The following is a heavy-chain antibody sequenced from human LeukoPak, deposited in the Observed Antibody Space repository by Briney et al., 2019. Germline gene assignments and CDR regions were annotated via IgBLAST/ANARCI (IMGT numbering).Heavy chain of an antibody. CDR2: IWYDGSNK. CDR3: ARAVGPFDY. Sequence: GGSLTLSCAASGFTFSTYGTHWVRQAPGKGLEWVAVIWYDGSNKYYADSVKGRLTISRDNSKDTLYLQMNSLRAEDTAVYYCARAVGPFDYWGQGTLVTVSS. V-gene: IGHV3-33*01. J-gene: IGHJ4*02. D-gene: IGHD4-23*01. CDR1: GFTFSTYG.